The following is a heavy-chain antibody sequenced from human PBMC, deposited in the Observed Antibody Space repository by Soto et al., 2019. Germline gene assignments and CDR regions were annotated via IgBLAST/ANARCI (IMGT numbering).Heavy chain of an antibody. CDR2: ISHTRNS. Sequence: QVQLQESGPGLVKPSQTLSLTCTVSGDSMRRSDYYWSWIRQAPGKGLEWIGYISHTRNSHYNLSLESRVSISIDTSNNQFSLRLTSMTAADTAVYFCARVGEGVYVPPQSNYYRYGMDVWGQGTTVVVSS. J-gene: IGHJ6*02. CDR3: ARVGEGVYVPPQSNYYRYGMDV. V-gene: IGHV4-30-4*01. CDR1: GDSMRRSDYY. D-gene: IGHD6-13*01.